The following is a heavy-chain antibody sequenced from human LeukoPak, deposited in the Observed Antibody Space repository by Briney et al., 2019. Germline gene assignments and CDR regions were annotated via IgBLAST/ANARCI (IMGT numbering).Heavy chain of an antibody. V-gene: IGHV3-30*02. CDR2: IRYDGSNK. CDR3: AQRSASPDDY. Sequence: PGGSLRLSCAASGFTFSSYGMHWVRQAPGKGLEWVAFIRYDGSNKYYADSVKGRFTISRDNSKNTLYLQTNSLRAEDTAVYYCAQRSASPDDYWGQGTLVTVSS. J-gene: IGHJ4*02. CDR1: GFTFSSYG.